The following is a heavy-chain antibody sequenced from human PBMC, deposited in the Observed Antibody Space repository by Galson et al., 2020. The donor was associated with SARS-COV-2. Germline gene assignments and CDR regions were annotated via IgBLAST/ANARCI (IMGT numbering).Heavy chain of an antibody. J-gene: IGHJ5*02. CDR3: ARESWGSLDP. D-gene: IGHD3-16*01. V-gene: IGHV3-11*01. Sequence: GGSLRLSCAASGFIFFDAHMTWIRQAPGKGLEWISYIKNRGDTMYYADSVKGRFTISRDNGNNLLYLQMNSLRVEDTAIYYCARESWGSLDPWGQGTLGTGST. CDR1: GFIFFDAH. CDR2: IKNRGDTM.